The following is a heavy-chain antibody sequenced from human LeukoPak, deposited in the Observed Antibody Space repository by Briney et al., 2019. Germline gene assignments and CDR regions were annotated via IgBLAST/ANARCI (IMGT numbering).Heavy chain of an antibody. Sequence: GGSLRLSCAASGFTFSSYGMHWVRQAPGKGLEWVGRIKSKTDGGTTDYAAPVKGRFTISRDDSKNTLYLQMDSLKTEDTAVYYCTTEMYYYDSSGYYWGIDYWGQGTLVTVSS. CDR3: TTEMYYYDSSGYYWGIDY. J-gene: IGHJ4*02. CDR2: IKSKTDGGTT. D-gene: IGHD3-22*01. V-gene: IGHV3-15*07. CDR1: GFTFSSYG.